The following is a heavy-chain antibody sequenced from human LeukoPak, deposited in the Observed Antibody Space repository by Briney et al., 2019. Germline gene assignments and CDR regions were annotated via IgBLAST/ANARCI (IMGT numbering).Heavy chain of an antibody. D-gene: IGHD6-19*01. CDR3: AKTTEQWLVPYYFDY. CDR2: ISGSGGST. CDR1: GFNFSSYA. Sequence: GGSLRLSCAASGFNFSSYAMSWVRQAPGTGLEWVSAISGSGGSTYYADSVKGRFTISRDNSKNTLYLQMHSLRAEDTTVYYCAKTTEQWLVPYYFDYWGQGTLVTVSS. J-gene: IGHJ4*02. V-gene: IGHV3-23*01.